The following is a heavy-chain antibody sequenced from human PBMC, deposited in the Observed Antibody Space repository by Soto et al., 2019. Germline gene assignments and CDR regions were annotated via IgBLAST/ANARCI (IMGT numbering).Heavy chain of an antibody. V-gene: IGHV4-34*01. CDR3: ARGGVFIDIVVVPSPIAGSYGMDD. CDR2: INHSGST. D-gene: IGHD2-2*01. Sequence: SETLSLTCAVYGGSFSGYYWSWIRQPPGKGLEWIGEINHSGSTNYNPSLKSRVTISVDTSKNQFSPKLSSVTAADTAVYYCARGGVFIDIVVVPSPIAGSYGMDDCGKGKTVTVSA. J-gene: IGHJ6*04. CDR1: GGSFSGYY.